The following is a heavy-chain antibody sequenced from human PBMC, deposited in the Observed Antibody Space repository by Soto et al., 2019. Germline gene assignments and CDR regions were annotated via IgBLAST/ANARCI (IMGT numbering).Heavy chain of an antibody. Sequence: ASVKVSCKASGYTFTSYAMHWVRQAPGQRLEWMGWINAGNGNTKYSQKLQGRVTITRDTSASTAYMELSSLRSEGTAVYYCARDGEGYYYYYGMDVWGQGTTVTVSS. V-gene: IGHV1-3*01. D-gene: IGHD7-27*01. CDR1: GYTFTSYA. CDR2: INAGNGNT. J-gene: IGHJ6*02. CDR3: ARDGEGYYYYYGMDV.